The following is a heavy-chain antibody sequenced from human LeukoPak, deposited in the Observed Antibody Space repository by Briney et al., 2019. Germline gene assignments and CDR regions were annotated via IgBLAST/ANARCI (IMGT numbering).Heavy chain of an antibody. CDR1: GFTFSSYG. CDR3: AKDYDSSGYPLDAFDI. Sequence: PGGSLRLSCAASGFTFSSYGMHWVRQAPGKGLEWVAYIQYDGSNEQYADSVKGRFSISRDSSRNTLYLQMNSLRAEDTALYYCAKDYDSSGYPLDAFDIWGQGTMVTVSS. D-gene: IGHD3-22*01. J-gene: IGHJ3*02. V-gene: IGHV3-30*02. CDR2: IQYDGSNE.